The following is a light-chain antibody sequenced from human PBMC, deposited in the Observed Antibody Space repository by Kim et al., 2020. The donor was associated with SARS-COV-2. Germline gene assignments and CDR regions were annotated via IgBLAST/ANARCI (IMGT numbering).Light chain of an antibody. CDR2: DVS. J-gene: IGLJ3*02. Sequence: QSALTQPRSVSGSPGQSVTISCTGTSSDVGGYNYVSWYQQHPGKAPKLMIYDVSKRPSAVPDRFSGSKSCNTASLTISGLQAEDEADYYCCSYAGNYTWVFGGGAQLTDL. V-gene: IGLV2-11*01. CDR3: CSYAGNYTWV. CDR1: SSDVGGYNY.